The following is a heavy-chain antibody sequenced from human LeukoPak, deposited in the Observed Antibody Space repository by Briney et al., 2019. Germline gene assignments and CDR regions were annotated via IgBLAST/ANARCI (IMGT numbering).Heavy chain of an antibody. J-gene: IGHJ4*02. Sequence: GASVKVSCKASGYTFTSYDINWVRQATGQGLEWMGWMNPNSGNTGYAQRFQGRVTMTRNTSISTAYMELRSLRSDDTAVYYCARGRLNYDILTGEIFDYWGQGTLVTVSS. CDR1: GYTFTSYD. D-gene: IGHD3-9*01. CDR2: MNPNSGNT. CDR3: ARGRLNYDILTGEIFDY. V-gene: IGHV1-8*01.